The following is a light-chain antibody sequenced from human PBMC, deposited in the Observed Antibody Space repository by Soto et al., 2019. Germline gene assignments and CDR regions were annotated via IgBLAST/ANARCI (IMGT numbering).Light chain of an antibody. CDR3: QQYDNLPLA. Sequence: DIPMTQSPSSMSASVGDRVTITCQASLGISNYLDWYQQKPGKAPKLLIYDASNLETGVPSRFSGSGSGTDFTFTISSLQPEDIATYYCQQYDNLPLAFGGGTKVEIK. V-gene: IGKV1-33*01. CDR1: LGISNY. J-gene: IGKJ4*01. CDR2: DAS.